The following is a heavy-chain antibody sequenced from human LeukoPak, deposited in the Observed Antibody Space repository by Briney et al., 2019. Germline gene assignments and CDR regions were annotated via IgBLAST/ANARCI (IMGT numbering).Heavy chain of an antibody. J-gene: IGHJ4*02. CDR3: ARVGSGYDIPHFDY. Sequence: GGSLRLSCAASGLTFSRHWMSWVRQAPQKGLEWVANIKQDGSERYYVDSVKGRFTISRDNAENSLYLQMDSLRADDTAVYFCARVGSGYDIPHFDYWGQGSLLTVSS. CDR1: GLTFSRHW. D-gene: IGHD5-12*01. V-gene: IGHV3-7*01. CDR2: IKQDGSER.